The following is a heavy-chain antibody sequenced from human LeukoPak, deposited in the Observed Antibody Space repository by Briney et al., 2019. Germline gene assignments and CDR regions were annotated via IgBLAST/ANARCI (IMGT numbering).Heavy chain of an antibody. V-gene: IGHV1-18*01. D-gene: IGHD2-8*01. Sequence: ASVKVSCKASGYTFTSYGISWVRQAPGQGLEWMGWINVYNGKTNYSQSLQGRVTMTTDTSTTTAYMDLRSLRSDDTAVYYCAREVIVLLPTPRRGGAFDFWGQGTLVTVSS. CDR1: GYTFTSYG. CDR3: AREVIVLLPTPRRGGAFDF. J-gene: IGHJ4*02. CDR2: INVYNGKT.